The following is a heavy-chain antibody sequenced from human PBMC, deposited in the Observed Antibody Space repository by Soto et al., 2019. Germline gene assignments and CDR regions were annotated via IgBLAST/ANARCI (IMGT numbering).Heavy chain of an antibody. CDR2: SSALNGFT. J-gene: IGHJ4*02. CDR1: GFTFTNYG. D-gene: IGHD6-6*01. V-gene: IGHV1-18*01. Sequence: QLQLVQSGSEVKKPGASVKVSCKTSGFTFTNYGFTWVRQAPGKGLEWMGWSSALNGFTNYAQDFKGRVTLTTDSSTNTAYMELRGLRSDDTAFYCCATTARIAIGLRDWGRGALVSVAS. CDR3: ATTARIAIGLRD.